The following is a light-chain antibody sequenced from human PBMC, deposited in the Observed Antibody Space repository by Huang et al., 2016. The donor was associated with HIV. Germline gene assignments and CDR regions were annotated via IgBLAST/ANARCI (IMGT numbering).Light chain of an antibody. CDR3: QQRGNWPWT. Sequence: EIALIQSPATLSLSPGERATLSCRASQSVTNYLGWYQQKPGQSPRLLIYDTSNRATGIPARFSGSGSGTDFTLTISSLEPEDSAVYYCQQRGNWPWTFGQGTKVEIK. J-gene: IGKJ1*01. CDR2: DTS. V-gene: IGKV3-11*01. CDR1: QSVTNY.